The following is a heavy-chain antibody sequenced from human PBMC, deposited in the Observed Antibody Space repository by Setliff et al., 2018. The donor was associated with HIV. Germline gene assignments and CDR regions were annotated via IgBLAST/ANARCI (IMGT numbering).Heavy chain of an antibody. Sequence: ASVKVSCKASGYTFSDYGISWVRQTPGQGLEWMGWISAHNGRINYAQKFQGRVTMTTDRSTSTAYMELRSLRSDDTAVYYCARDVGRDGYCFDHWGQGTLVTVSS. V-gene: IGHV1-18*01. CDR1: GYTFSDYG. CDR3: ARDVGRDGYCFDH. CDR2: ISAHNGRI. D-gene: IGHD5-12*01. J-gene: IGHJ4*02.